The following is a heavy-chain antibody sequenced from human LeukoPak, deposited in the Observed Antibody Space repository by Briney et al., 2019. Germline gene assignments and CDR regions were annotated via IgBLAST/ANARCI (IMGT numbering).Heavy chain of an antibody. CDR1: GFAFSSYE. CDR2: IRSSGSTI. CDR3: ARDFGRWFFDY. V-gene: IGHV3-48*03. D-gene: IGHD4-23*01. Sequence: GGSLRLSCAASGFAFSSYEMIWVRQAPGKGLEWVSYIRSSGSTIYYADSVKGRFTISRDNTKNSLYLLMNSLRAEDTAVYYCARDFGRWFFDYWGQGTLVTVSS. J-gene: IGHJ4*02.